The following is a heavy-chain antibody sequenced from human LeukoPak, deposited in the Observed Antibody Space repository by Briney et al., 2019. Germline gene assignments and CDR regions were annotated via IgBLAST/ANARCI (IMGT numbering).Heavy chain of an antibody. V-gene: IGHV3-30*02. J-gene: IGHJ4*02. D-gene: IGHD4-11*01. CDR3: ARGDDYTQYYFDY. Sequence: GGSLRLSXAASGFTFSSYGMHWVRQAPGKGLEWVAFIRYDGSNKYYADSVKGRFTISRDNSKNTLYLQMNSLRAEDTAVYYCARGDDYTQYYFDYWGQGTLVTVSS. CDR2: IRYDGSNK. CDR1: GFTFSSYG.